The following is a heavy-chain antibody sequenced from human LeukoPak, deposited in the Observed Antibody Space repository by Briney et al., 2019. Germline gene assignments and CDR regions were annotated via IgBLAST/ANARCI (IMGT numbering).Heavy chain of an antibody. V-gene: IGHV3-48*04. CDR2: ISSCSGTI. CDR3: ARGQGDFWSGYYYYYYMDV. Sequence: GGSLRLSCAASGFTFSSYSMNWVRQAPGKGLEWVSYISSCSGTIYNADSVTGRFTISRDNAKNSLYPQMNSLRAEDTALYYCARGQGDFWSGYYYYYYMDVWGKGTTVTVSS. J-gene: IGHJ6*03. CDR1: GFTFSSYS. D-gene: IGHD3-3*01.